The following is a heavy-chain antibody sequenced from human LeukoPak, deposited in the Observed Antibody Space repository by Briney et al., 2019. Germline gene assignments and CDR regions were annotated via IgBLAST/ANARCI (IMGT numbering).Heavy chain of an antibody. D-gene: IGHD6-13*01. V-gene: IGHV3-48*04. CDR1: GFTFSSYG. J-gene: IGHJ6*03. Sequence: PGGTLRLSCAASGFTFSSYGMSWVRQAPGKGLEWVSYISSSGSTIYYADSVKGRFTISRDNAKNSLYLQMNSLRAEDTAVYYCARARSSSSWYYYYYMDVWGKGTTVTVSS. CDR2: ISSSGSTI. CDR3: ARARSSSSWYYYYYMDV.